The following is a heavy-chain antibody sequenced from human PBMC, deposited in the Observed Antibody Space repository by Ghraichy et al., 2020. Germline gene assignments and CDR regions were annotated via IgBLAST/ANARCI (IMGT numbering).Heavy chain of an antibody. V-gene: IGHV3-33*01. D-gene: IGHD2-15*01. CDR3: ARDGRSGGSCYPGGSCGMDV. CDR1: GFTFSSYG. J-gene: IGHJ6*02. Sequence: GGSLRLSCAASGFTFSSYGMHWVRQAPGKGLEWVAVIWYDGSNKYYADSVKGRFTISRDNSKNTLYLQMNSLRAEDTAVYYCARDGRSGGSCYPGGSCGMDVWGQGTTVTVSS. CDR2: IWYDGSNK.